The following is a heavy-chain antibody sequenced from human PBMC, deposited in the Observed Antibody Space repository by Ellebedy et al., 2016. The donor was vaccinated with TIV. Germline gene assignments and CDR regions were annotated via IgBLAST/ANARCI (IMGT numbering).Heavy chain of an antibody. CDR3: ARDLGHPTDY. Sequence: SVKVSCXASGGTFSSYAISWVRQAPGQGLEWMGGIIPIFGTANYAQKLQGRVTMTTDTSTSTAYMELRSLRSDDTAVYYCARDLGHPTDYWGQGTLVTVSS. D-gene: IGHD3-10*01. CDR1: GGTFSSYA. V-gene: IGHV1-69*05. J-gene: IGHJ4*02. CDR2: IIPIFGTA.